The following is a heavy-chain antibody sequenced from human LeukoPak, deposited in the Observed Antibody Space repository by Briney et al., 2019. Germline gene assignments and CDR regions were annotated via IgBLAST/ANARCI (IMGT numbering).Heavy chain of an antibody. V-gene: IGHV3-23*01. D-gene: IGHD1-26*01. CDR1: GLTFSSNW. Sequence: GGSLRLSCAASGLTFSSNWMHWVRQAPGKGLEWVSAISGSGGSTYYADSVKGRFTISRDDSKNTLYLQMNSLRAEDTAVYYCAKDLGRYRNNYFDYWGQGTLVTVSS. J-gene: IGHJ4*02. CDR2: ISGSGGST. CDR3: AKDLGRYRNNYFDY.